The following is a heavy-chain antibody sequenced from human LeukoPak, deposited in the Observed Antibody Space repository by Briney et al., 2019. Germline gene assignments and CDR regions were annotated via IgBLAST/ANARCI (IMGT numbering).Heavy chain of an antibody. D-gene: IGHD2-21*01. V-gene: IGHV4-31*03. Sequence: PSQTLSLTCTVSGGSISSGTSYWSWLRQHPGKGLEWIGNINYSGSTSYNPSLKSRFAISADTSQNWFSLKMNSVTAADTAVYYCARAPQEVVVVGTYLRYWYIDLWGRGTLVTVSS. CDR3: ARAPQEVVVVGTYLRYWYIDL. J-gene: IGHJ2*01. CDR2: INYSGST. CDR1: GGSISSGTSY.